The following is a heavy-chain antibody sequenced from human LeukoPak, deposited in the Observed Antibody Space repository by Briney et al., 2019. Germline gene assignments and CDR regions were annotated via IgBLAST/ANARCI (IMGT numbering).Heavy chain of an antibody. Sequence: SETLSLTCAVYGGSFSGYYWSWIRPPPGKGLEWIGEINHSGSTNYNPSLKSRVTISVDTSKNQFSLKLSSVTAADTAVYYCAREYSNYAVDYWGQGTLVTVSS. CDR3: AREYSNYAVDY. CDR2: INHSGST. J-gene: IGHJ4*02. D-gene: IGHD4-11*01. CDR1: GGSFSGYY. V-gene: IGHV4-34*01.